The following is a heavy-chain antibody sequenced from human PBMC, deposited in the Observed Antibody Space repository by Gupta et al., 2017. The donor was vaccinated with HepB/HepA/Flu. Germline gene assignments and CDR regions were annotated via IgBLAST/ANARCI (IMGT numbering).Heavy chain of an antibody. Sequence: EVQLVESGGGLVQPGGSLRLSCAASGFTFSTYWMSWVRQAPGKGLEWVANIKRDGSEEYYVDSVKGRFSISRDNAKNSLHLQMNSLRVEDTDVYYCARDGDRQHWGQGTLVTVSA. D-gene: IGHD7-27*01. CDR3: ARDGDRQH. CDR1: GFTFSTYW. V-gene: IGHV3-7*01. CDR2: IKRDGSEE. J-gene: IGHJ1*01.